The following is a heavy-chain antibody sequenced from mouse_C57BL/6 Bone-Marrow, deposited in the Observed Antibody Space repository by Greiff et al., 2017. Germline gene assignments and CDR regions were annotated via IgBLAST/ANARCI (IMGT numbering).Heavy chain of an antibody. CDR2: ISSGGDYI. Sequence: EVQGVESGEGLVKPGGSLKLSCAASGFTFSSYAMSWVRQTPEERLEWVAYISSGGDYIYYADTVKGRFTISRDNARNTLYLQMSSLKSEDTAMYYCTRNYYDDDGAYYFDYWGQGTTLTVSS. CDR1: GFTFSSYA. J-gene: IGHJ2*01. V-gene: IGHV5-9-1*02. CDR3: TRNYYDDDGAYYFDY. D-gene: IGHD2-4*01.